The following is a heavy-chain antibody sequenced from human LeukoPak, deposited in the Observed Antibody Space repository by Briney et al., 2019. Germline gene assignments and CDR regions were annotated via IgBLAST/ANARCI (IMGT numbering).Heavy chain of an antibody. CDR1: GFTFSSYG. CDR3: AREQDYYDSSGGFDY. J-gene: IGHJ4*02. Sequence: GGSLRLSCAASGFTFSSYGMHWVRQAPGKGLEWVAFIRYDGSNKYYADSVKGRFTISRDNSKNTLYLQMNGLRAEDTAVYYCAREQDYYDSSGGFDYWGQGTLVTVSS. CDR2: IRYDGSNK. V-gene: IGHV3-30*02. D-gene: IGHD3-22*01.